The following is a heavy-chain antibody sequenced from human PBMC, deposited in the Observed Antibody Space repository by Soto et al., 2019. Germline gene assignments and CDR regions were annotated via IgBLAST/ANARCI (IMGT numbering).Heavy chain of an antibody. CDR3: AREFGASSGYYPDY. V-gene: IGHV4-34*01. J-gene: IGHJ4*02. CDR2: INHSGST. CDR1: GGRFKGSY. D-gene: IGHD3-22*01. Sequence: PSETLSLACAAYGGRFKGSYGSWTRQPPGKGLEWIGEINHSGSTNYNPSLKSRVTISVDTSKNQFSLKLSSVTAADTAVYYCAREFGASSGYYPDYWGQGTLVTVSS.